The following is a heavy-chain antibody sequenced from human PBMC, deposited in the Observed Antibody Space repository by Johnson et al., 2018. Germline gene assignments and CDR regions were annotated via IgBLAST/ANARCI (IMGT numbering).Heavy chain of an antibody. CDR1: GFTFSSYG. V-gene: IGHV3-33*01. CDR3: SRCPMVRGVDTPDYYYYGMDV. J-gene: IGHJ6*02. CDR2: IWYDGSNK. D-gene: IGHD3-10*01. Sequence: QVQLVESGGGVVQPGRSLRLSCAASGFTFSSYGMHWVRQAPGKGLEWVAFIWYDGSNKYYADSVKGRFTISRENSKNTLYLQMNSLRAEDTAVYYWSRCPMVRGVDTPDYYYYGMDVWGQGTTVTVSS.